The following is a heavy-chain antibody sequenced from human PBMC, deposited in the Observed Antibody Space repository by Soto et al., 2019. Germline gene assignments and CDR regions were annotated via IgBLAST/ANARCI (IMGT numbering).Heavy chain of an antibody. CDR3: TSLYYGH. D-gene: IGHD3-16*02. J-gene: IGHJ4*02. CDR1: EFTFTYAW. V-gene: IGHV3-15*01. Sequence: GGSLRLSCAASEFTFTYAWMSWVRQAPGKGLEWVGRIKSKTDGGTTDYAAPAKGRFTISRDESQNTLYLQMNSLKTEDTAVYYCTSLYYGHWGQGTLVTVSS. CDR2: IKSKTDGGTT.